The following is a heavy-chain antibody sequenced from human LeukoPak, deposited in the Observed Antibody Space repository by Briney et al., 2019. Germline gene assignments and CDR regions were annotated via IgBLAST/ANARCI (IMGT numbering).Heavy chain of an antibody. Sequence: GGSLRLSCAASEFTFDNYAMHWVRQAPGKGLEWVSAINSDGSSINYADSVQGRFTISRDNTKNMLYLQMDSLRAEDTSVYYCTSPPSIAVADPFDSWGQGTLVTVSS. CDR3: TSPPSIAVADPFDS. V-gene: IGHV3-74*01. J-gene: IGHJ4*02. D-gene: IGHD6-19*01. CDR1: EFTFDNYA. CDR2: INSDGSSI.